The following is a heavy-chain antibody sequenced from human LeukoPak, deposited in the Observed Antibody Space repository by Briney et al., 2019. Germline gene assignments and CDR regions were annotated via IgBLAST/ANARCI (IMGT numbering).Heavy chain of an antibody. CDR3: AGESASGGDY. CDR2: INHSGST. V-gene: IGHV4-34*01. J-gene: IGHJ4*02. D-gene: IGHD1-26*01. Sequence: PSETLSLTCAVYGGSFSGYYWSWIRQPPGKGLEWMGEINHSGSTNYNPDLKSRVTISVDTSKYQFSLRLSSVTAAVTAGYYCAGESASGGDYRGQGTLVTVSS. CDR1: GGSFSGYY.